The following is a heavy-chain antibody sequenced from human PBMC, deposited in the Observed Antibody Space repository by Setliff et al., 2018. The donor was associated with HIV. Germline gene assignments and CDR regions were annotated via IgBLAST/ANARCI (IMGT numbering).Heavy chain of an antibody. CDR2: INPKSDGP. D-gene: IGHD3-22*01. CDR1: GYSLTDYY. V-gene: IGHV1-2*04. Sequence: ASFPFSCPASGYSLTDYYIHWVRQAPGQGLEWMGWINPKSDGPKYAQKFQGWITMTRDTSISTAYMELSRLRSDDTAVYYCARGMYYYDNSGYYQYYFDYWGQGTLVTVSS. J-gene: IGHJ4*02. CDR3: ARGMYYYDNSGYYQYYFDY.